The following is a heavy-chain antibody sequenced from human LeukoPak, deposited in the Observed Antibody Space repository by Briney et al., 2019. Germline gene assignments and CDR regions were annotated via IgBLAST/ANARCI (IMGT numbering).Heavy chain of an antibody. CDR3: ARNRDGYIDN. Sequence: SQTLSPTCAISGDSLSSNIAAWSWLRQSPSRGLEWLGRAYYRSKLYNGYAVPVKSQITINPDTSKNQFSLHLNSVTPEDTAVYYCARNRDGYIDNWGQGTLVTVSS. CDR1: GDSLSSNIAA. V-gene: IGHV6-1*01. CDR2: AYYRSKLYN. J-gene: IGHJ4*02. D-gene: IGHD5-24*01.